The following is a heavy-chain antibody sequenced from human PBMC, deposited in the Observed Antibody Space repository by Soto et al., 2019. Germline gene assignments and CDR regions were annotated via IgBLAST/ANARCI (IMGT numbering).Heavy chain of an antibody. J-gene: IGHJ4*02. CDR2: ISYDGSYK. CDR1: GFTFSNYG. D-gene: IGHD1-26*01. V-gene: IGHV3-30-3*01. Sequence: QVQLVESGGGEVQPGRSLRLYCTASGFTFSNYGMHWVRQAPGKGLKWVAVISYDGSYKYYADSVKGRFTISRYNSKNPMYLRMNSMRAEHTAVYYCARGRDYWVGDFDYWGQGTLVTVSS. CDR3: ARGRDYWVGDFDY.